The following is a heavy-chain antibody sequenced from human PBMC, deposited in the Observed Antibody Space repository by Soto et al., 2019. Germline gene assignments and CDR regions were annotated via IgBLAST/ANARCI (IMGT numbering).Heavy chain of an antibody. D-gene: IGHD3-3*01. J-gene: IGHJ1*01. CDR1: VGTFSSYA. CDR2: ITPIFGTA. CDR3: ASSVFVGSGYFQH. V-gene: IGHV1-69*06. Sequence: QVQLVQSGAEVKKPGSSVKVSCKASVGTFSSYAISWVRQAPGQGREWMGGITPIFGTAHYAQKCQGRVTITADKSTSTAYMELGSVRSEDTAGYYCASSVFVGSGYFQHWGQGTLVTVSS.